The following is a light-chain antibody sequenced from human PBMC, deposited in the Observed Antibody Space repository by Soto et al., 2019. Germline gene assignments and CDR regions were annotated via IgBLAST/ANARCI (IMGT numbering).Light chain of an antibody. Sequence: QSVLTQPPSASGTPEQRVTISCSGSSSNIGSNTVNWYQKLPGTAPKLLIYSYNQRPSGVPDRFSGSKSGTSASLAVSGLXSEDEADYYCAAWDDSLNVYVFGTGTKVTVL. CDR3: AAWDDSLNVYV. V-gene: IGLV1-44*01. CDR1: SSNIGSNT. CDR2: SYN. J-gene: IGLJ1*01.